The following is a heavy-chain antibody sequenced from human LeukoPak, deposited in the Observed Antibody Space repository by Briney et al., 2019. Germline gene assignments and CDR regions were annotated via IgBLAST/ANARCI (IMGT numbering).Heavy chain of an antibody. CDR3: AKDPRYCSSTSCYYGGYFDY. V-gene: IGHV3-23*01. CDR1: GFTFSSYA. Sequence: PGGSLRLSCAASGFTFSSYAMSWVRQAPGKGLEWVSAISGSGGSTYYADSVKGRFTISRDNSKNTLYLQKNSLRAEDTAVYYCAKDPRYCSSTSCYYGGYFDYWGQGTLVTVSS. J-gene: IGHJ4*02. D-gene: IGHD2-2*01. CDR2: ISGSGGST.